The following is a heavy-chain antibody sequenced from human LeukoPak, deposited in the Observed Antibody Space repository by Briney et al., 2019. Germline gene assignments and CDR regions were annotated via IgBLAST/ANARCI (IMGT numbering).Heavy chain of an antibody. CDR1: GGSISSYY. Sequence: SETLSLTCTVSGGSISSYYWSWIRQPAGRGLEGIGRIYTNGSNNYNPPLKSRVTMSVDTSKTQFSLKLTSLTAADTAVYSCARLMAVAAHDAFDIWGQGTMVTVSS. CDR2: IYTNGSN. CDR3: ARLMAVAAHDAFDI. D-gene: IGHD6-19*01. J-gene: IGHJ3*02. V-gene: IGHV4-4*07.